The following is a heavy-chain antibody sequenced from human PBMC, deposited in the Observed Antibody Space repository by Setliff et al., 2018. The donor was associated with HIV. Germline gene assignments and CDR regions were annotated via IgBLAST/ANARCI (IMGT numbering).Heavy chain of an antibody. CDR3: ARVPYRSAWFSGGHDAFDV. Sequence: ASVKVSCKASGYTFNRYGISWVRQAPGQGLEWMGWISGYNGNTKYVQNLQGRVTMSTDTSTSTVYMELGSLRSDDTAVYYCARVPYRSAWFSGGHDAFDVWG. D-gene: IGHD6-19*01. V-gene: IGHV1-18*01. CDR2: ISGYNGNT. CDR1: GYTFNRYG. J-gene: IGHJ3*01.